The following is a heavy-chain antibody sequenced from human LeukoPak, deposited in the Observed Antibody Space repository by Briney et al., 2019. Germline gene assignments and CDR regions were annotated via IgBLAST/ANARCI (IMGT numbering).Heavy chain of an antibody. D-gene: IGHD3-22*01. CDR2: IYYSGST. CDR3: ARAYDSSGYYYLY. Sequence: PSQTLSLTCTVSGGSVSSGGYYWSWVRPHPGEGLEWIGYIYYSGSTYYNPSLKSRVAISVDTSKNQFSLKLSSVTAPDTAVYYCARAYDSSGYYYLYWGQGTLVTVSS. J-gene: IGHJ4*02. CDR1: GGSVSSGGYY. V-gene: IGHV4-31*03.